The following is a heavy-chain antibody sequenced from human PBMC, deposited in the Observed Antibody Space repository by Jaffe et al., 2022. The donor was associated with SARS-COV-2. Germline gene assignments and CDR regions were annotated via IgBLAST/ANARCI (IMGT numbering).Heavy chain of an antibody. Sequence: QVQLVESGGGVVQPGRSLRLSCAASGFTFSSYAMHWVRQAPGKGLEWVAVISYDGSNKYYADSVKGRFTISRDNSKNTLYLQMNSLRAEDTAVYYCAREEGYDILTIRIGAFDIWGQGTMVTVSS. V-gene: IGHV3-30*04. CDR2: ISYDGSNK. CDR1: GFTFSSYA. J-gene: IGHJ3*02. D-gene: IGHD3-9*01. CDR3: AREEGYDILTIRIGAFDI.